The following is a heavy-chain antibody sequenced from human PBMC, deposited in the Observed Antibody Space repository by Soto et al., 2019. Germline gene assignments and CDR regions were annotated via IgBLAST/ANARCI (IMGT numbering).Heavy chain of an antibody. CDR3: ARGVTMVRGVIHTPYFDY. Sequence: QVQLQESGPGLVKPSQTLSLTGTVSGGSISSGGYYWSWIRQHPGKGLEWIGYIHESGSTYYNPYLKGLVTNSVDTSNNQFSLKLSSVTAADTAVYDCARGVTMVRGVIHTPYFDYWGQGTLVTVSS. J-gene: IGHJ4*02. V-gene: IGHV4-31*01. CDR1: GGSISSGGYY. D-gene: IGHD3-10*01. CDR2: IHESGST.